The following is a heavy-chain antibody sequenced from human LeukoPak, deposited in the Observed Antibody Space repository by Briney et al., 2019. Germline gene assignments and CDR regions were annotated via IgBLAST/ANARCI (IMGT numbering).Heavy chain of an antibody. Sequence: PSETLSFTCTVSGGSISSYSYYWGWIRQPPGKGLEWIGSIYYSGSTYYKSSLKSRVTISVDTSKNQFSLKLSSVTAADTAVYYCARHDSSTWYVDYWGQGILVTASS. CDR3: ARHDSSTWYVDY. CDR1: GGSISSYSYY. D-gene: IGHD6-13*01. CDR2: IYYSGST. J-gene: IGHJ4*02. V-gene: IGHV4-39*01.